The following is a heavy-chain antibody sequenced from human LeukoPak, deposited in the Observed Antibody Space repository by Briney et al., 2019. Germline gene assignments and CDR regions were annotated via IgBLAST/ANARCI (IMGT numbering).Heavy chain of an antibody. V-gene: IGHV3-33*01. CDR2: IWDDGGSE. D-gene: IGHD1-26*01. CDR3: ARGLEGVGATQGFDY. J-gene: IGHJ4*02. Sequence: GGSLRLSCAASGFTFSNSGMHWVRQAPGKGLGWVAIIWDDGGSEYYADSVKGRFTISRDNSKNTLYLQMHSLRAEDTAVYYCARGLEGVGATQGFDYWGQGTLVTVSS. CDR1: GFTFSNSG.